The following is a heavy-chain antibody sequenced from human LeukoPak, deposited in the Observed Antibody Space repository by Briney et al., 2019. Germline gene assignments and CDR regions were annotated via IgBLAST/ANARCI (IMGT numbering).Heavy chain of an antibody. Sequence: GGSLRLSCAASGSTFTTYAMSWVRQAPGKGLEWVSGISGSGGSTYYADSVKGRFTISRDNSKNTVYLQMNSLRAEDTAVYYCAKAKSAVGIVAAGLDYWGQGTLVTVSS. CDR2: ISGSGGST. D-gene: IGHD6-13*01. J-gene: IGHJ4*02. CDR1: GSTFTTYA. CDR3: AKAKSAVGIVAAGLDY. V-gene: IGHV3-23*01.